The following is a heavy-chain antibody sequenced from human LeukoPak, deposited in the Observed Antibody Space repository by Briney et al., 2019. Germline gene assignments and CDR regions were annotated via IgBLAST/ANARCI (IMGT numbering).Heavy chain of an antibody. D-gene: IGHD2-15*01. J-gene: IGHJ2*01. Sequence: SETLSLTCTVSGGSISSSSYSWSWIRQPPGKGLEWIGYIYHSGSTYYNPSLKSRVTISVDRSKKQFSLKLSSVTAADTAVYYCARDPGSPRGYFDLWGRGTLVTVSS. CDR3: ARDPGSPRGYFDL. CDR1: GGSISSSSYS. V-gene: IGHV4-30-2*01. CDR2: IYHSGST.